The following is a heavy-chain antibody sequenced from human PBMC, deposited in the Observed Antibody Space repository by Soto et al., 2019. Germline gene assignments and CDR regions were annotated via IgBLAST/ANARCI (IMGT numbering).Heavy chain of an antibody. D-gene: IGHD1-20*01. CDR3: ARGPITGKRHWLDP. V-gene: IGHV1-2*04. Sequence: ASVKVSCKASGYTFTGYYMHWVRQAPGQGLEWMGWINPNSGGTNYAQKFQGWVTMTRDTSISTAYMELSRLRSDDTAVYYCARGPITGKRHWLDPWGQGTLVTVSS. CDR1: GYTFTGYY. CDR2: INPNSGGT. J-gene: IGHJ5*02.